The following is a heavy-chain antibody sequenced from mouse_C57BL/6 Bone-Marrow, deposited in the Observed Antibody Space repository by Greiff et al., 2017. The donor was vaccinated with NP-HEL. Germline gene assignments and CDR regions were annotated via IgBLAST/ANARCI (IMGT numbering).Heavy chain of an antibody. CDR3: ARPQLRLRGGFAY. V-gene: IGHV1-55*01. CDR2: IYPGSGST. D-gene: IGHD3-2*02. Sequence: QVQLKQPGAELVKPGASVKMSCKASGYTFTSYWITWVKQRPGQGLEWIGDIYPGSGSTNYNEKFKSKATLTVDTSSSTAYMQLSSLTSEDSAVYYCARPQLRLRGGFAYWGQGTLVTVSA. CDR1: GYTFTSYW. J-gene: IGHJ3*01.